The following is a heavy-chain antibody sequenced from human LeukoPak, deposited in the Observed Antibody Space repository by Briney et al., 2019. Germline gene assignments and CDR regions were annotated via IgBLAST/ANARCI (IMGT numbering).Heavy chain of an antibody. CDR2: TYYRSTWCN. D-gene: IGHD2-2*01. V-gene: IGHV6-1*01. J-gene: IGHJ5*02. Sequence: SQTLSLTCAISGDSVSSNSVTWNWIRQSPSRGLEWLGKTYYRSTWCNDYAVSVRGRITVNPDTSKNQFSLHLNSVTPEDTAVYYCARRLTQYDCFDPWGQGILVTVSS. CDR3: ARRLTQYDCFDP. CDR1: GDSVSSNSVT.